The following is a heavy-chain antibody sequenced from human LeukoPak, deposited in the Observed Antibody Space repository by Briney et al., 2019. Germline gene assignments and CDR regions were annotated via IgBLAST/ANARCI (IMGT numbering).Heavy chain of an antibody. Sequence: PSETLSLTCTVSWASFSSVDQFWNWIRQSPGKGLEWIGSMHPGGRLSNNPSLESRVTISIDTSKNQFSLNLNYVTAADTAVHFCSRGLGSRNLGYWGQGTLVTVSS. CDR2: MHPGGRL. CDR3: SRGLGSRNLGY. D-gene: IGHD2-2*01. J-gene: IGHJ4*02. CDR1: WASFSSVDQF. V-gene: IGHV4-31*03.